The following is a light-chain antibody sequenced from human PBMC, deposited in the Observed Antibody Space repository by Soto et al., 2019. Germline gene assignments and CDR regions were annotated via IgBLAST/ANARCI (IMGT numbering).Light chain of an antibody. CDR3: QVWDIMTDNYV. Sequence: SYELTQPPSVSVAPEKTTTITCGGNNIGDKRVHWYWQKPGQAPVLLISYDSDRPSGIPERFSGSNSGNTATLTISRVEAGDEADYYCQVWDIMTDNYVFGGGTKLTVL. CDR2: YDS. CDR1: NIGDKR. V-gene: IGLV3-21*04. J-gene: IGLJ1*01.